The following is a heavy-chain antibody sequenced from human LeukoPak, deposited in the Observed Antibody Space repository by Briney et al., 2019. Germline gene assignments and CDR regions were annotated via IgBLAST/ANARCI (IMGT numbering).Heavy chain of an antibody. CDR2: IKQDGSEK. J-gene: IGHJ3*02. V-gene: IGHV3-7*01. D-gene: IGHD2-2*02. CDR1: GFSFSDYW. CDR3: TTQIEYCSSTSCYTGDAFDI. Sequence: PGGSLRLSCAASGFSFSDYWMTWVRQAPGKGLEWVAHIKQDGSEKYYVDSIKGRFTISRDNAKNLVYLQMNSLRAEDTAVYYCTTQIEYCSSTSCYTGDAFDIWGQGTMVTVSS.